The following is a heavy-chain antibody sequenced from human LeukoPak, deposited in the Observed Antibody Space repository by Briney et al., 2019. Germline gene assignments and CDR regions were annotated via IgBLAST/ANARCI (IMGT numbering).Heavy chain of an antibody. D-gene: IGHD3-22*01. Sequence: SVKVSCKASGGTFSSYAISWVRQAPGQGLEWMRGIIPIFGTANYAQKFQGRVTITTDESTSTAYMELSSLRSEDTAVYYCAIGPDSSGYYLHYFDYWGQGTLVTVSS. CDR2: IIPIFGTA. CDR3: AIGPDSSGYYLHYFDY. V-gene: IGHV1-69*05. J-gene: IGHJ4*02. CDR1: GGTFSSYA.